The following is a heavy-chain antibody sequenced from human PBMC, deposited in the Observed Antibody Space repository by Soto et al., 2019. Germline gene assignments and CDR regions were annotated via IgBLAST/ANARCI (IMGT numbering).Heavy chain of an antibody. D-gene: IGHD6-19*01. CDR2: ISSGSSII. J-gene: IGHJ4*02. V-gene: IGHV3-48*02. Sequence: EVQLVESGGGLVQPGGSLRLSCTASGFSFNTYNMNWVRQDPWKGLEWLSYISSGSSIIYYADSVKGRFTISRDNGKNSLYLQMNSLRDDDTAVYYCVSEGAVAGKVDYWGQGTLVTVSS. CDR1: GFSFNTYN. CDR3: VSEGAVAGKVDY.